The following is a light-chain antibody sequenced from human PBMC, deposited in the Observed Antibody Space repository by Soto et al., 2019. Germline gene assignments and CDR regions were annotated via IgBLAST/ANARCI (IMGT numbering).Light chain of an antibody. CDR1: QDIRTE. J-gene: IGKJ1*01. CDR3: LQDFKYPRT. Sequence: AIQMTQSPSSLSASVGGRVTITCRTSQDIRTELGWYQQKPGKAPRLLIYGTFSLQSGVPSRFSGSGSGTDFTLTISSLQPDDFATYYCLQDFKYPRTFGQGTKVEVK. V-gene: IGKV1-6*01. CDR2: GTF.